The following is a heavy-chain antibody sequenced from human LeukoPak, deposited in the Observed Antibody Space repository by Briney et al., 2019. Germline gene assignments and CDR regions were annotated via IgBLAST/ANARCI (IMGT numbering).Heavy chain of an antibody. Sequence: GGSLRLSCAASGFSFSNYNMNWVRQAPGKGLEWVSSISSASYIYDADSVKGRFTISRDNAKNSLYLQMNSLRAEDTAVYYCARGPYASGSYLFGYYFDYWGQGTLVTVSS. CDR1: GFSFSNYN. J-gene: IGHJ4*02. D-gene: IGHD3-10*01. V-gene: IGHV3-69-1*02. CDR3: ARGPYASGSYLFGYYFDY. CDR2: ISSASYI.